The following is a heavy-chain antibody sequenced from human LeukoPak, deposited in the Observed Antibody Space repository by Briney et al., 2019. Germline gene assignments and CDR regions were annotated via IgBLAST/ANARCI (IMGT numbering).Heavy chain of an antibody. J-gene: IGHJ4*02. CDR2: ISYTGTYI. V-gene: IGHV3-21*04. Sequence: PGGSLRLPCAASAFSLSAYNMNWVRQAPGKGLEWVSTISYTGTYIYYADSVKGRFTISRDNAQNSLYLQMNSLRAEDTAIYYCVRDRGTYRPIDYWGQGTLVTVSS. CDR1: AFSLSAYN. D-gene: IGHD1-26*01. CDR3: VRDRGTYRPIDY.